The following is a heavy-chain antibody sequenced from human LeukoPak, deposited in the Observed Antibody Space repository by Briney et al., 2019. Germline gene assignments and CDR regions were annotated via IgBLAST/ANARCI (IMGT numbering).Heavy chain of an antibody. D-gene: IGHD3-16*01. CDR1: GFTFSNAW. CDR3: TTENDYVWGSYY. V-gene: IGHV3-15*01. CDR2: IKSKTDGGTT. J-gene: IGHJ4*02. Sequence: AGGSLRLSCAASGFTFSNAWMSWVRQAPGKGLEWVGRIKSKTDGGTTDYAAPVKGRFTISRDDSKNTLYLQMNSLKTEDTAVYYCTTENDYVWGSYYWGQGTLVTVSS.